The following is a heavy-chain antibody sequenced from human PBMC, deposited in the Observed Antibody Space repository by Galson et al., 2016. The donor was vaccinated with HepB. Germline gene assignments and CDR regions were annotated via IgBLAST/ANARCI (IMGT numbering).Heavy chain of an antibody. CDR3: ARPLPNVGYGMDV. CDR2: IYGGGSQ. D-gene: IGHD3-16*01. Sequence: SLRLSCAASGFTVSTNYMSWVRQAPGKGLEWVSVIYGGGSQTYADSVKGRFTISRHNSKNTLHLQMNRLRTEDTAVYYCARPLPNVGYGMDVWGQGTTVTVSS. V-gene: IGHV3-53*04. CDR1: GFTVSTNY. J-gene: IGHJ6*02.